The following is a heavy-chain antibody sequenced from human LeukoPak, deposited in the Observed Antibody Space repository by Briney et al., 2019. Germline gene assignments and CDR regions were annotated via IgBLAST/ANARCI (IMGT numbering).Heavy chain of an antibody. CDR2: ISWNGGST. CDR3: ARKFGDSCFN. D-gene: IGHD2-15*01. Sequence: GGSLRLSCVASGFTFDDYAMTWVRRAPGKGREWVSYISWNGGSTSYADSVKGRFTISRDNADKSLYLQMNSLRAEDTALYYCARKFGDSCFNWGQGTLVTVSS. V-gene: IGHV3-20*04. CDR1: GFTFDDYA. J-gene: IGHJ4*02.